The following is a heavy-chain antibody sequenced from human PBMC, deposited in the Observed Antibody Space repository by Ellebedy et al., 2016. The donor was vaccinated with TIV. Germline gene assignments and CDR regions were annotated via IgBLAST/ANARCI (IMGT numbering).Heavy chain of an antibody. V-gene: IGHV3-30*18. CDR1: GFTFSTYG. CDR3: AKLGHHYESSGYYEMGAFDI. D-gene: IGHD3-22*01. Sequence: GESLKISCAASGFTFSTYGMHWVRQAPGKGLEWVAVISYDGSNKYYADFVKGRFTIYRYNSKNRLYLQMNSLRAEDSAVYYCAKLGHHYESSGYYEMGAFDIWGQGTLVTVSS. CDR2: ISYDGSNK. J-gene: IGHJ4*02.